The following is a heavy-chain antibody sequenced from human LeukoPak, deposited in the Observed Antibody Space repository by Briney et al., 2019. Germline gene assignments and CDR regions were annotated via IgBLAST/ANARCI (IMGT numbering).Heavy chain of an antibody. CDR3: ARGIYEYQLLSWFDP. CDR1: GGSSSISSYY. Sequence: SETLSLTCTVSGGSSSISSYYWGWIRQAPGKGLEWIGSVYYNGRTYYTPSLESRVTMSVDTTKNHFSLKLTSVTAADTAVYFCARGIYEYQLLSWFDPWGQGILVTVSS. CDR2: VYYNGRT. V-gene: IGHV4-39*07. D-gene: IGHD2-2*01. J-gene: IGHJ5*02.